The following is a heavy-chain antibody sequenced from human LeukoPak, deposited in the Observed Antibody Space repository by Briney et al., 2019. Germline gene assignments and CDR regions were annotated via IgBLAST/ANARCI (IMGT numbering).Heavy chain of an antibody. CDR1: GFTFSSYA. Sequence: GGSLRLSCAASGFTFSSYAMSWVRQAPGKGLEWVSAISGSGGSTYYADSVKGRFTISRDNSKNTLYLQMNSLRAEDTAVYYCAKDLEEVYYYDSSGYPYYWGQGTLVTVSS. V-gene: IGHV3-23*01. D-gene: IGHD3-22*01. CDR3: AKDLEEVYYYDSSGYPYY. CDR2: ISGSGGST. J-gene: IGHJ4*02.